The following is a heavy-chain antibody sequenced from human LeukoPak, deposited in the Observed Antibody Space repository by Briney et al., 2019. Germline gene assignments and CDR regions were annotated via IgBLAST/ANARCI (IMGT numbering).Heavy chain of an antibody. Sequence: SETLSLTCTVSGGSISSSSYYWGWIRQPPGKGLEWIGEIYHTGSTNYNPSLKSRVTISVDKSKNQFSLKVTSVTAADTAVYYCARRIRAAGYYWGQGTLVTVFS. J-gene: IGHJ4*02. CDR3: ARRIRAAGYY. D-gene: IGHD6-13*01. CDR1: GGSISSSSYY. V-gene: IGHV4-39*07. CDR2: IYHTGST.